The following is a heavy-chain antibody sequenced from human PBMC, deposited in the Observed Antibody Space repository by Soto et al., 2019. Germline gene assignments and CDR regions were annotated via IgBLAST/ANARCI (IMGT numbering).Heavy chain of an antibody. V-gene: IGHV3-21*06. Sequence: EVQLVESGGGLDKPGGSLRLSCVASGFTFSAYSMSWVRQATGQGLEWVSSITSSNTYIYYTRSEEGRFTISRDDAKNDPQPRMNSLRAEDTAVYYCAMDRREGYGHPRLPYYWGHGTLVTLAS. CDR1: GFTFSAYS. CDR3: AMDRREGYGHPRLPYY. CDR2: ITSSNTYI. D-gene: IGHD5-18*01. J-gene: IGHJ4*01.